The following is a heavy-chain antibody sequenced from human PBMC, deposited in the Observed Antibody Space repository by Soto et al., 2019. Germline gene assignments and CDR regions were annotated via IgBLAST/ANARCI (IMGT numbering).Heavy chain of an antibody. CDR3: ADGGFGELSVSWYYYGMDV. V-gene: IGHV3-30*03. J-gene: IGHJ6*02. Sequence: QVQLVESGGGVVQPGRSLRLSCAASGFTFSSYGMHWVRQAPGKGLEWVAVISYDGSNKYYADSVKGRFTISRDNSKNTLYLQMNSLRAEDTAVYYCADGGFGELSVSWYYYGMDVWGQGTTVTVSS. D-gene: IGHD3-10*01. CDR2: ISYDGSNK. CDR1: GFTFSSYG.